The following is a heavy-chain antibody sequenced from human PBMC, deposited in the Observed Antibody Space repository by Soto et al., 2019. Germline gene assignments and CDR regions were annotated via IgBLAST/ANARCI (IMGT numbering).Heavy chain of an antibody. CDR2: INAGNGNT. CDR3: ARNTTPGIAAAGASGIYFDY. V-gene: IGHV1-3*01. Sequence: QVQLVQSGAEVKKPGASVKVSCKASGYTFTSYAMHWVRQAPGQRLEWMGWINAGNGNTKYSQKFQGRVTITRYTSASTAYMELSSLRSEDTAVYYCARNTTPGIAAAGASGIYFDYWGQGTLVTVSS. D-gene: IGHD6-13*01. CDR1: GYTFTSYA. J-gene: IGHJ4*02.